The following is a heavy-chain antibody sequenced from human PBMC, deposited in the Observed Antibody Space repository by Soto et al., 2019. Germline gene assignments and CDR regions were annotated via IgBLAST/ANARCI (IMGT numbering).Heavy chain of an antibody. CDR1: GFTFTNAL. J-gene: IGHJ4*02. V-gene: IGHV3-15*01. CDR2: VKSKTDGGTT. CDR3: TTGFPGRDY. D-gene: IGHD3-10*01. Sequence: EVQLVESGGGLVKPGGSLRLSCVASGFTFTNALMTWVRQAPGKGLEWVGRVKSKTDGGTTDYGAPVKGRFTISRDDLERTRYLQMSSLKIEDTAVYYCTTGFPGRDYWGQGTLVTVSS.